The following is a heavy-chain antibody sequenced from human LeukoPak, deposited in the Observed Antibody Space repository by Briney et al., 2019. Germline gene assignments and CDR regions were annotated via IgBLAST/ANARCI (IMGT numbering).Heavy chain of an antibody. CDR3: ARDSGEVFYFDY. Sequence: GGSLRLSCAASKFTFNSYAMHWVRQAPGKGLEWVAVISYDGSNKYYADSVKGRFTISRDNSKNTLYLQMNSLRAEDTAVYYCARDSGEVFYFDYWGQGTLVTVSS. J-gene: IGHJ4*02. D-gene: IGHD3-10*01. CDR1: KFTFNSYA. CDR2: ISYDGSNK. V-gene: IGHV3-30*04.